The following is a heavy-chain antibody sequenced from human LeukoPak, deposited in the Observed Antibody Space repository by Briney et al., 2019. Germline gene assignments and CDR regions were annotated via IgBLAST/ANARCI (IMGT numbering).Heavy chain of an antibody. Sequence: ASVKVSCKASGYTFTSYGISWVRQAPGQGLEWMGWISAYNGNTNYAQKLQGRVTMTTDTSTSTAYMELRSLRSDDTAVYYCARDRGSFRDYYYGMDVWGQGTTVTASS. D-gene: IGHD3-10*01. CDR1: GYTFTSYG. CDR2: ISAYNGNT. V-gene: IGHV1-18*01. J-gene: IGHJ6*02. CDR3: ARDRGSFRDYYYGMDV.